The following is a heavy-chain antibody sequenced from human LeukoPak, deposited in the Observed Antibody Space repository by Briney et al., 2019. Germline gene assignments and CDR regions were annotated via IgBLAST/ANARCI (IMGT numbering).Heavy chain of an antibody. V-gene: IGHV1-2*02. J-gene: IGHJ4*02. D-gene: IGHD5/OR15-5a*01. CDR2: INTINGVT. CDR3: AREGYSVYELGDY. Sequence: ASVKVSCKASGYTFTDYYIHWVRQAPGQGLEWMGWINTINGVTKYAQKFQGRVTMTRYTSSSTAYMEVSRLSSDDMAVYFCAREGYSVYELGDYWGQGTLVTVSS. CDR1: GYTFTDYY.